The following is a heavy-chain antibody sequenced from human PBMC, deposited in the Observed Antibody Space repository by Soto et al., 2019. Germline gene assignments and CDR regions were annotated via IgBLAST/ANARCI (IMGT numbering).Heavy chain of an antibody. V-gene: IGHV3-23*01. D-gene: IGHD4-4*01. CDR3: AKSRNYDYYYGMDV. CDR2: VSGTGGSA. J-gene: IGHJ6*02. CDR1: GFTFSSYA. Sequence: EVQLLESGGGLVRPGGSLRLSCAASGFTFSSYAMTWVRQAPGKGLEWVSGVSGTGGSAYYADSVKGRFTISRDKSTNTLYLQMNSLRAEDTAVYYCAKSRNYDYYYGMDVWGQGTTVTVSS.